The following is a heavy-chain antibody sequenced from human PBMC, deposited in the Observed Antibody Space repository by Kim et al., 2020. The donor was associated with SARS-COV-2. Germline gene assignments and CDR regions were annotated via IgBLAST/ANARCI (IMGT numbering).Heavy chain of an antibody. CDR1: GTAFRSLFTDAW. J-gene: IGHJ6*01. D-gene: IGHD3-16*01. CDR2: IRTNTDGGTT. CDR3: AASLSLRDV. Sequence: GGSLRLSCVASGTAFRSLFTDAWMNWVRQVPGKGLEWVGRIRTNTDGGTTDYAAPVSGRFVISRDDSKNTLYLQMNNVKTEDRGVHYCAASLSLRDV. V-gene: IGHV3-15*01.